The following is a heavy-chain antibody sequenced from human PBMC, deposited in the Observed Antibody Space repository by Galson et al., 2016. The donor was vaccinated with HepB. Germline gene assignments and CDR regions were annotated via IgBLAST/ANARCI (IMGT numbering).Heavy chain of an antibody. CDR2: ITGSGDYT. V-gene: IGHV3-23*01. CDR1: GFTFSSYA. CDR3: VKPLGKGSYRFGFDP. D-gene: IGHD3-16*02. J-gene: IGHJ5*02. Sequence: SLRLSCAASGFTFSSYAMSWIRQAPGKGPEWVSAITGSGDYTFQADSVKGRFTISRDNFKNTLYLQMKGLRAEDTAVYYCVKPLGKGSYRFGFDPWGQGTLVTVSS.